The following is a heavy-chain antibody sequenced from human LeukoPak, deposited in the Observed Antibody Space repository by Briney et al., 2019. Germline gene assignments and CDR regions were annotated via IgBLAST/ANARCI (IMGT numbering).Heavy chain of an antibody. J-gene: IGHJ4*02. V-gene: IGHV3-21*01. CDR1: GFAFSIYG. CDR3: ATRIITVFGVANDY. Sequence: PGGSLRLSCAASGFAFSIYGMGWVRQSPGKGLEWVSSISSGSSYINYADSVKGRFTISRDNAKNSLYLQMNSLRAEDTAVYYCATRIITVFGVANDYWGQGTLVTVSS. D-gene: IGHD3-3*01. CDR2: ISSGSSYI.